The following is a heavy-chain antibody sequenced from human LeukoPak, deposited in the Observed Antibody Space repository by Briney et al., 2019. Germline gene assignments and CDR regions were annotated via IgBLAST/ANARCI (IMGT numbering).Heavy chain of an antibody. J-gene: IGHJ4*02. Sequence: SVKVSCRASGGTFSSYAISWVRQAPGQGLEWMGGIIPIFGTANYAQKFQGRVTITTDESTSTAYMELSSLRSEDTAVYYCARGDYYDSSGSTAFDYWGQGTLVTVSS. V-gene: IGHV1-69*05. D-gene: IGHD3-22*01. CDR1: GGTFSSYA. CDR2: IIPIFGTA. CDR3: ARGDYYDSSGSTAFDY.